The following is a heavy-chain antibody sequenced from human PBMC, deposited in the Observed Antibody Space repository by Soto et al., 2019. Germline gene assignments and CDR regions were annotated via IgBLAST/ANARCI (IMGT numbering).Heavy chain of an antibody. V-gene: IGHV1-69*01. CDR1: GGTFSSYA. J-gene: IGHJ3*02. Sequence: QVQLVQSGAEVKKPGSSVKFSCQASGGTFSSYAIIWVRQAPGQGLEWMGGIIPIFGTANYAQKFQGRVTITAYPSTSTASMELSSLRSEATAVYYCARGGMIVAHHDAFDICGQGTMVTASS. CDR3: ARGGMIVAHHDAFDI. D-gene: IGHD3-22*01. CDR2: IIPIFGTA.